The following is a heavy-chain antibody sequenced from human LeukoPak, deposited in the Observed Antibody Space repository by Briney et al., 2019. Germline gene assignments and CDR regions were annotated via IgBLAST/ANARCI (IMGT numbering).Heavy chain of an antibody. D-gene: IGHD2-21*02. V-gene: IGHV3-66*02. J-gene: IGHJ6*03. CDR2: IYSGGST. Sequence: GGSLRLSCAASGFTVSSNYMSWVRQAPGKGLEWVSVIYSGGSTYYADSVKGRFTISRDNSKNTLYLQMNSLRAEDTAVYYCARVLAVVTASNNYYYYMDVWGKGTTVTVSS. CDR1: GFTVSSNY. CDR3: ARVLAVVTASNNYYYYMDV.